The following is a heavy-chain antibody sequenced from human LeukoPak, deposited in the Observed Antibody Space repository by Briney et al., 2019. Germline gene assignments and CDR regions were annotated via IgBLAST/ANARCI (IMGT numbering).Heavy chain of an antibody. CDR1: GVTFSTYA. J-gene: IGHJ4*02. CDR3: ARASYSSGWYGTPNFDY. Sequence: GRSLRLSCAASGVTFSTYAMHWVRQAPGEGLEWVAVISSDGSDNYYADSVKGRFTISRDNSKNTLYLQMNSLRAEDTAVYYCARASYSSGWYGTPNFDYWGQGTLVTVSS. CDR2: ISSDGSDN. D-gene: IGHD6-19*01. V-gene: IGHV3-30*04.